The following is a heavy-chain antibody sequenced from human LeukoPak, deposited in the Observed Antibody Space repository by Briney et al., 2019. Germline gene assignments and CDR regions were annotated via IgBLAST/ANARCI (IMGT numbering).Heavy chain of an antibody. Sequence: SETLSLTCIVSGDSISSSNYYWGWIRQPPGKGLEWLGNIYYSGSTYLNPSLKSRVTLSADTSKNQFSLKLSSVTAADTAVYYCARLFSAAAGNRGHWGQGTLVTVSS. CDR3: ARLFSAAAGNRGH. CDR1: GDSISSSNYY. V-gene: IGHV4-39*01. CDR2: IYYSGST. J-gene: IGHJ4*02. D-gene: IGHD6-13*01.